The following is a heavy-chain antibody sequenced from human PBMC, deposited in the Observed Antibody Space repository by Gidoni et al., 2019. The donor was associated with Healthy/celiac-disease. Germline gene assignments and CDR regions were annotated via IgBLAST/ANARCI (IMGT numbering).Heavy chain of an antibody. CDR3: AHMPYDFWSGYEPYNWFDP. D-gene: IGHD3-3*01. V-gene: IGHV2-5*02. J-gene: IGHJ5*02. CDR2: IYWDYDK. Sequence: QITLKESGTTLVKATQTLTLTCTFSGLSLSTSGVGVGWIRQHPGKALEWLALIYWDYDKRYSPSLKSRLTITKDTSKNQVCLTMTNMDPVDTATYYCAHMPYDFWSGYEPYNWFDPWGQGTLVTVSS. CDR1: GLSLSTSGVG.